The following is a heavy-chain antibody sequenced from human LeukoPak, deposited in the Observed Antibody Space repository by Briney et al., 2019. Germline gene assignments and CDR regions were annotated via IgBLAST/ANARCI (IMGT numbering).Heavy chain of an antibody. CDR3: AKDGSTTVGAILDY. D-gene: IGHD1-26*01. CDR1: GFTFSSYA. J-gene: IGHJ4*02. V-gene: IGHV3-23*01. CDR2: ISGSGGST. Sequence: GGSLRLSCAASGFTFSSYAMSWVRQAPGKGLEWVSAISGSGGSTYYADSVKGRFTISRDNSKNTLYLQMNSLRAEDSAVYYCAKDGSTTVGAILDYWGQGTLVTVSS.